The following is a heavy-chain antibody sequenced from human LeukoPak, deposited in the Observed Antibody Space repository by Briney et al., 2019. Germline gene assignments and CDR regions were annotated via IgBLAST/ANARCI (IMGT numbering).Heavy chain of an antibody. Sequence: SQTLSLTCAISGDSVSSNSAAWNWLRQSPSGGLEWLGRTYYRSKWYNDYAVSVKSRITINPDTSKNQFSLQLNSVTPEDTAVYYCARSNYFDSSAYFDYWGQGTLVTVSS. D-gene: IGHD3-22*01. CDR2: TYYRSKWYN. V-gene: IGHV6-1*01. J-gene: IGHJ4*02. CDR3: ARSNYFDSSAYFDY. CDR1: GDSVSSNSAA.